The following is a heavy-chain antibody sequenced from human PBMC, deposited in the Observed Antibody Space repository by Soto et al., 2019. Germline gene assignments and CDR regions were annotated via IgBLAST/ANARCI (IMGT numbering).Heavy chain of an antibody. CDR3: AAPRDDYGSGVSWFTYCIDI. CDR2: LDGAGGST. V-gene: IGHV3-23*01. Sequence: PGGALRLSCLASGFTFSDFAMTWVRHVPGRGLEWVASLDGAGGSTYYAESVRGRFSISRDNSQNTLFLQMKRLTVDDTAIYYCAAPRDDYGSGVSWFTYCIDIWGQGPTVTVSS. J-gene: IGHJ6*02. CDR1: GFTFSDFA. D-gene: IGHD3-10*01.